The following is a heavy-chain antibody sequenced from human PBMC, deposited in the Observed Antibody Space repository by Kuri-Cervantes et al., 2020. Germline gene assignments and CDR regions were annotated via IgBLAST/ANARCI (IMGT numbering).Heavy chain of an antibody. CDR2: INPNSGGT. CDR1: GYTFTGYY. CDR3: ARDAVSATTARVFDY. D-gene: IGHD1-26*01. J-gene: IGHJ4*02. V-gene: IGHV1-2*02. Sequence: ASVKVSCKASGYTFTGYYMHWVRQAPGQGLEWMGWINPNSGGTNYAQKFQGRVTMTTDTSTSTAYMELRSLRSDDTAVYYCARDAVSATTARVFDYWGQGTLVTVSS.